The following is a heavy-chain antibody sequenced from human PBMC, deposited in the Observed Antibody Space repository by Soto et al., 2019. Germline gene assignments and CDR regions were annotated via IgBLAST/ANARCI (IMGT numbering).Heavy chain of an antibody. CDR2: IKQDGSEK. V-gene: IGHV3-7*01. CDR1: GFTFSSYW. CDR3: ATAMVRGVFDY. D-gene: IGHD3-10*01. J-gene: IGHJ4*02. Sequence: GGSLRLSCAASGFTFSSYWMSWVRQAPGKGLEWVANIKQDGSEKYYVDSVKGRFTISRDNAKNSLYLQMNSLRAEDTAVYYCATAMVRGVFDYWGQGTLVTVSS.